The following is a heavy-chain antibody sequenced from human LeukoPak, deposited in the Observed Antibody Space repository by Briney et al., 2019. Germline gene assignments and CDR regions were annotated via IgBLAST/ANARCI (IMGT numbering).Heavy chain of an antibody. J-gene: IGHJ4*02. D-gene: IGHD2-8*02. V-gene: IGHV4-39*01. Sequence: PSETLSLTCTVSGGSISSSSYYWGWIRQPPGKGLEWIGSIYYSGSTYYNPSLKSRVTISVDTSKNQFSLKLSSVTAADTAVYYCARLSTEPFDYWGQGTLVTVPS. CDR1: GGSISSSSYY. CDR2: IYYSGST. CDR3: ARLSTEPFDY.